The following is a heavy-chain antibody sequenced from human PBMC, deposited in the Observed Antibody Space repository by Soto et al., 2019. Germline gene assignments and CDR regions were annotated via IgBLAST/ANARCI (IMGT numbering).Heavy chain of an antibody. J-gene: IGHJ4*02. CDR3: ARDFFXPALPGWASVAGTGIHY. D-gene: IGHD6-19*01. V-gene: IGHV3-21*01. CDR2: ISSSSSYI. Sequence: GGSLRLSCAASGFTFSSYSMNWVRQAPGKGLEWVSSISSSSSYIYYADSVEGRFTISRDNAKNSLYLQMNSLRAEDTAVYYCARDFFXPALPGWASVAGTGIHYWGQGTLVTVSS. CDR1: GFTFSSYS.